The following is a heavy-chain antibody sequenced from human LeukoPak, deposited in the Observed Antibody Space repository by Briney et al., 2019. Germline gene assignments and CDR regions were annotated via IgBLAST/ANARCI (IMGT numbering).Heavy chain of an antibody. CDR1: GGTFSRFT. CDR2: ITPIFGTA. V-gene: IGHV1-69*13. J-gene: IGHJ4*02. CDR3: ARLGREYYYDSSGYFN. D-gene: IGHD3-22*01. Sequence: GASAKVSCKAYGGTFSRFTISWVRQAPGQGFEWMGGITPIFGTANFAQKFQGRVSITADGSTSTAFMELSSLRSEDTAVYYCARLGREYYYDSSGYFNWGQGTLVTVSS.